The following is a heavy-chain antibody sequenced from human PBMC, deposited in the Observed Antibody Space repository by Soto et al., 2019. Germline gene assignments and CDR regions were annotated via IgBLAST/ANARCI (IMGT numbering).Heavy chain of an antibody. J-gene: IGHJ4*02. Sequence: SETLSLTCAVYGGSFSGYYWSWIRQPPGKGLEWIGEINHSGSTNYNPSLKSRGTITVETSKNQCSLKLRSVTAADTAVYYCARGWDGAVGGEFDYWGQGTLVTVSS. CDR3: ARGWDGAVGGEFDY. D-gene: IGHD6-19*01. CDR1: GGSFSGYY. CDR2: INHSGST. V-gene: IGHV4-34*01.